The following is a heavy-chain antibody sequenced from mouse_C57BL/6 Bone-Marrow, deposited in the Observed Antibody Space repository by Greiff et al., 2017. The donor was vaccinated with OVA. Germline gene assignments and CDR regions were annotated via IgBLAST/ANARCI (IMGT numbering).Heavy chain of an antibody. CDR1: GYTFTSYW. D-gene: IGHD2-3*01. CDR3: AREAHDGYPLAY. CDR2: IDPNSGGT. J-gene: IGHJ3*01. Sequence: QVHVKQSGAELVKPGASVKLSCKASGYTFTSYWMHWVKQRPGRGLEWIGRIDPNSGGTKYNEKFKSKATLTVDKPSSTAYMQLSSLTSEDSAVYYCAREAHDGYPLAYWGQGTLVTVSA. V-gene: IGHV1-72*01.